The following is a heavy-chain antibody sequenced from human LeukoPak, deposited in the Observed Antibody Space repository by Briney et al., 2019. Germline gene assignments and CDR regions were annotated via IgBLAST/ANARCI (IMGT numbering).Heavy chain of an antibody. CDR1: GFTFSSYG. D-gene: IGHD3-22*01. V-gene: IGHV3-30*18. J-gene: IGHJ6*02. Sequence: GGSLRLSCAASGFTFSSYGMHWVRQAPGKGLEWVAVISYDGSNTYYADSVKGRFTISRDNSKNTLYLQMNSLRAEDTAVYYCAKDLRTMIVVVGMDVWGQGTMVTVSS. CDR3: AKDLRTMIVVVGMDV. CDR2: ISYDGSNT.